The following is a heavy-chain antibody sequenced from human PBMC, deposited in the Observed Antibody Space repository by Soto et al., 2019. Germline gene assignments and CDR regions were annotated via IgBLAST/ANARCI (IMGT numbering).Heavy chain of an antibody. CDR3: ARLSGGDYARPFDY. V-gene: IGHV4-59*01. CDR1: GGSISTYY. Sequence: PSDTLSLTCTVSGGSISTYYWNWIRPRPGKGLEWIGYIYYTGTTNYNPSLTSRVTISVDTSKNQFSLKLRSVTAADTAVYYCARLSGGDYARPFDYWGQGTLVTVSS. CDR2: IYYTGTT. D-gene: IGHD4-17*01. J-gene: IGHJ4*02.